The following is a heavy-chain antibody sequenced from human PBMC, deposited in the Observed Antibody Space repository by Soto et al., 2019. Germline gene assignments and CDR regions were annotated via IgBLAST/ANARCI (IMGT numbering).Heavy chain of an antibody. CDR2: IYHSGST. CDR1: GDSISSSLW. V-gene: IGHV4-4*02. CDR3: ATSQLGEYFDN. D-gene: IGHD1-1*01. Sequence: PSETLSLTCDVSGDSISSSLWWSWVRQTPGKGLEWIGEIYHSGSTNYNPSLKSRVTISADRSKNQFSLTLTAVTAADTAVYYCATSQLGEYFDNWGQGTLVTVSS. J-gene: IGHJ4*02.